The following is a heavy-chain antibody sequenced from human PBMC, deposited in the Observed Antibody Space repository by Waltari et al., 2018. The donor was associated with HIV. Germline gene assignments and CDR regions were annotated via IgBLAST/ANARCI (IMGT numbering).Heavy chain of an antibody. D-gene: IGHD3-16*01. CDR2: IYYNGGYT. J-gene: IGHJ6*02. CDR1: GFTVSPNY. V-gene: IGHV3-53*01. Sequence: EVQLVESGGGWIQPGGSLRLSCAGSGFTVSPNYMSWVRQAPGKGLEWVSFIYYNGGYTYYADSVKGRLTISRDNSKNTLYLQMNSLMAEDTAGYYCGTTLEYYYGMDVWGQGTTVTVSS. CDR3: GTTLEYYYGMDV.